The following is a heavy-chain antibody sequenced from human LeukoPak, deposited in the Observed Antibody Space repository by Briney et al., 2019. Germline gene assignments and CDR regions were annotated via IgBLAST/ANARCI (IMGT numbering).Heavy chain of an antibody. V-gene: IGHV1-8*03. D-gene: IGHD5-12*01. J-gene: IGHJ4*02. CDR3: ARAFGGHDDWYYFDY. CDR1: GYTFTSYD. CDR2: MNPNSGNT. Sequence: ASVKVSCKASGYTFTSYDINWVRQATGQGLEWMGWMNPNSGNTDYAQKFQGRFTITINTSISTAYMELSSLRSEDTAVYYCARAFGGHDDWYYFDYWGQGTLVTVSS.